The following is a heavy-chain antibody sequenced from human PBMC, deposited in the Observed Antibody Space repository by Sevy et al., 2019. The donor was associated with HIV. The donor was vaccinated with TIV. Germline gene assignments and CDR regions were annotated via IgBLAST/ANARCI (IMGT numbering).Heavy chain of an antibody. D-gene: IGHD6-13*01. V-gene: IGHV3-7*01. J-gene: IGHJ3*02. CDR2: IKQDGSEK. CDR1: GFTFSSYW. CDR3: ARDGGSWYGGDAFDI. Sequence: GGSLRLSCAASGFTFSSYWMSWVRQAPGKGLEWVANIKQDGSEKYYVDSVKGRFTISRDNAKNSLYLQMNSLRAEDTAVYYCARDGGSWYGGDAFDIRGQGTMVTVSS.